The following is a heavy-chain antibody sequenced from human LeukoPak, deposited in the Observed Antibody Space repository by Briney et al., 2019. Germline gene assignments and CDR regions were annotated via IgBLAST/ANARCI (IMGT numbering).Heavy chain of an antibody. J-gene: IGHJ4*02. CDR1: GFTFSNAW. CDR3: TTGPQHYYDSSGYYWGADY. Sequence: GGSLRLSCAASGFTFSNAWMSWVRQAPGKGLEWVGRIKSKTDGGTTDYAAPVKGRFTISRDDSKNTLYLQMNSLKTEDTAVYYCTTGPQHYYDSSGYYWGADYWGQGTLVTVS. V-gene: IGHV3-15*01. D-gene: IGHD3-22*01. CDR2: IKSKTDGGTT.